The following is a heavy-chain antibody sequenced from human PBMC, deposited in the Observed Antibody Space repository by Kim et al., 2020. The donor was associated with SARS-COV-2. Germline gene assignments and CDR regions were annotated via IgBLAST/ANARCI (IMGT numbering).Heavy chain of an antibody. Sequence: SETLSLTCTVSGGSISSSSYYWGWIRQPPGKGLEWIGSIYYSGSTYYNPSLKSRVTISVDTSKNQFSLKLSSVTAADTAVYYCARQPNYPGPGFILTGYGDYWGQGTLVTVSS. CDR3: ARQPNYPGPGFILTGYGDY. V-gene: IGHV4-39*01. CDR1: GGSISSSSYY. D-gene: IGHD3-9*01. J-gene: IGHJ4*02. CDR2: IYYSGST.